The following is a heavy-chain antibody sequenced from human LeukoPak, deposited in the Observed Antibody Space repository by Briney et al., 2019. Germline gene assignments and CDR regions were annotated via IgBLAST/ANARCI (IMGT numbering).Heavy chain of an antibody. Sequence: SETLSLTCTVSGGSISSYYWSWIRQPPGKGLEWIGYIYYSGSTNYNPSLKSRVTISVDTSKNQFSLKLSSVTAADTAVYYCARGVATTPFYYYYYYMDVWGKGTTVTVSS. CDR1: GGSISSYY. CDR3: ARGVATTPFYYYYYYMDV. D-gene: IGHD5-12*01. CDR2: IYYSGST. V-gene: IGHV4-59*12. J-gene: IGHJ6*03.